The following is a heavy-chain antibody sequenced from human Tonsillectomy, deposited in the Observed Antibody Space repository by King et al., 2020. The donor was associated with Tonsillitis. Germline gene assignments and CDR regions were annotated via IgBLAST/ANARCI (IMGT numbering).Heavy chain of an antibody. CDR3: ARDPGYYGSYYFDY. J-gene: IGHJ4*02. Sequence: VQLVESGGGLVQPGGSLRLSCAVSGFTFSSYAMYWVRQAPGKGLEYVSAISSDGGSTYYANSVKGRITISRDNSKNTLYLQMGSLKAEDMAVYYCARDPGYYGSYYFDYWGQGTLVTVSS. CDR2: ISSDGGST. D-gene: IGHD3-10*01. CDR1: GFTFSSYA. V-gene: IGHV3-64*01.